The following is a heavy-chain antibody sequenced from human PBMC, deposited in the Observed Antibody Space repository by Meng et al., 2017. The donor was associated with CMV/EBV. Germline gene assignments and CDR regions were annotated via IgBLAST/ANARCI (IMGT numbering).Heavy chain of an antibody. CDR2: ISSSSSYI. CDR3: AKLPNWNDGWDYLDY. CDR1: GFTFSSYS. D-gene: IGHD1-1*01. J-gene: IGHJ4*02. V-gene: IGHV3-21*01. Sequence: GGSLRLSCAASGFTFSSYSMNWVRQAPGKGLEWVSSISSSSSYIYYADSVKGRFTISRDNAKNSLYLQMNSLRAEDTAVYYCAKLPNWNDGWDYLDYWGQGTLVTVSS.